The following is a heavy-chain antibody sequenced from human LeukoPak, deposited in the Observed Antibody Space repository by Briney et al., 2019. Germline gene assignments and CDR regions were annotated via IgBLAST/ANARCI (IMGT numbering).Heavy chain of an antibody. Sequence: SQTLSLTCTVSGGSISSRSYYWSWIRQPAGKGLEWIGRIYTIGRTNYNPSLKSRVTISVDTSKNQFSLKLSSVTAADTAVYYCASHQSGGSSDDYWGREPWSPSPQ. V-gene: IGHV4-61*02. D-gene: IGHD6-13*01. CDR1: GGSISSRSYY. J-gene: IGHJ4*02. CDR3: ASHQSGGSSDDY. CDR2: IYTIGRT.